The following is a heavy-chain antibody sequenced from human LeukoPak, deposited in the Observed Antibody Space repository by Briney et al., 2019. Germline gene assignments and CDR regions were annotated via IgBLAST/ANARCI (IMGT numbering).Heavy chain of an antibody. Sequence: PGGSLRLSCAASGFTFDDHGMSWVRQAPGKGLEWVSGINWNGGSTGYADSVKGRFTISRDNAKNSLYLQMNSLRAEDTALYYCARGYCSSTSCYFDYWGQGTLVTVSS. CDR1: GFTFDDHG. CDR3: ARGYCSSTSCYFDY. D-gene: IGHD2-2*01. V-gene: IGHV3-20*04. J-gene: IGHJ4*02. CDR2: INWNGGST.